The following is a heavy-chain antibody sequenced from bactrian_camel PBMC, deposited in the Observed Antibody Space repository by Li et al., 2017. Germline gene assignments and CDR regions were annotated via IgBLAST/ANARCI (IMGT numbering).Heavy chain of an antibody. J-gene: IGHJ4*01. CDR1: VYSYNTNF. CDR3: AVGPVWTCVIGSSSRSGLSNY. V-gene: IGHV3S53*01. Sequence: VQLVESGGGSVQAGGSLTLSCAISVYSYNTNFMGWFRQAAGEEREGVATIGSRGSTSYADSVKGRFTISKDSGKNTLYLQMNSLKPEDTAMYYCAVGPVWTCVIGSSSRSGLSNYGSQGTQVTVS. CDR2: IGSRGST. D-gene: IGHD7*01.